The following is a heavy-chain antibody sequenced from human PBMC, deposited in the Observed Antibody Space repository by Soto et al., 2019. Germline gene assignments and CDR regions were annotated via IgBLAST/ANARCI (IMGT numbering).Heavy chain of an antibody. CDR2: ISSSSSTI. Sequence: EVQLVESGGGLVQPGGSLRLSCAASGFTFSSYSMNWVRQAPGKGLEWVSYISSSSSTIYYADSVKGRFTISRDNAKNSLYLQMNSLRAEDTAVYYCARVRWGVDAFDIWGPGTMVTVSS. D-gene: IGHD3-16*01. V-gene: IGHV3-48*01. CDR3: ARVRWGVDAFDI. J-gene: IGHJ3*02. CDR1: GFTFSSYS.